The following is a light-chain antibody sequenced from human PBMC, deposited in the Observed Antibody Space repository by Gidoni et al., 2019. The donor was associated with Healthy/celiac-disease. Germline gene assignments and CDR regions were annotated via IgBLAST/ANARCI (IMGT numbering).Light chain of an antibody. V-gene: IGKV3-11*01. CDR2: DAS. CDR3: QQRSNSPT. J-gene: IGKJ1*01. CDR1: QSVSSY. Sequence: DIVLTQSPATLSLSPGERATLSCRASQSVSSYLAWYQQKPGQAPRLLIYDASNRATGIPARFSGSGSGTDFTLTISSLEPEDFAVYYCQQRSNSPTFGQGTKVEIK.